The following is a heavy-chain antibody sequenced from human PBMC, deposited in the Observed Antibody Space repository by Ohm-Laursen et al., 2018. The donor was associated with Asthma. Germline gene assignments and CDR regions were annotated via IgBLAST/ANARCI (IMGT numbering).Heavy chain of an antibody. D-gene: IGHD6-19*01. V-gene: IGHV3-11*04. CDR2: IVSSGTTT. J-gene: IGHJ6*02. CDR3: ARDDAREGWYMNYYYGMDV. CDR1: GFTFSDYY. Sequence: SLRLSCAASGFTFSDYYMSWIRQAPGKGLEWVAYIVSSGTTTHYADSVKGRFTISRDNTKNSVFLDMNSLRVEDTAVYYCARDDAREGWYMNYYYGMDVWGQGTTVAVSS.